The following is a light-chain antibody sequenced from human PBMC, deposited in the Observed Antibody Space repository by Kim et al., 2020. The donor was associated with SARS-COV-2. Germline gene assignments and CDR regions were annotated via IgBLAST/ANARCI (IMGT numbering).Light chain of an antibody. CDR1: QDISRY. Sequence: ASVGDRVTITCRASQDISRYLNWCQQKPGKAPKRLIYTAASLQSGVPSRFTGSRSETDFTLTISSLQPEDFATYYCQQTYSASRTFGQGTKVDIK. J-gene: IGKJ1*01. CDR2: TAA. CDR3: QQTYSASRT. V-gene: IGKV1-39*01.